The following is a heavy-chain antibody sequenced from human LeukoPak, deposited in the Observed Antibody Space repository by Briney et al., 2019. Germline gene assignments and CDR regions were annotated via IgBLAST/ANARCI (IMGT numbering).Heavy chain of an antibody. Sequence: PSQTLSLTCTVSGGSISSGGYYWSWIRQHPGTGLEWIGYIYYSGSTYYNPSLKSRVTTSVDTSKNQFSLKLSSVTAADTAVYYCARVPTWGGPHYYYGMDVWGQGTTVTVSS. V-gene: IGHV4-31*03. CDR3: ARVPTWGGPHYYYGMDV. CDR1: GGSISSGGYY. CDR2: IYYSGST. D-gene: IGHD3-16*01. J-gene: IGHJ6*02.